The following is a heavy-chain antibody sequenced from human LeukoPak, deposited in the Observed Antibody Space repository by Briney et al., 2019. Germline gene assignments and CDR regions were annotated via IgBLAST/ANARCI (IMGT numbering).Heavy chain of an antibody. CDR1: GGTFSSYA. D-gene: IGHD6-13*01. J-gene: IGHJ4*02. Sequence: SVKVSCKASGGTFSSYAISWVRQAPGQGLEWMGRIIPILGIANYAQKFQGRVTITADKSTSTAYMELSSLRSEDTAVYYCARRGPGYSSSWYLLPFDYWGQGTLVTVSS. V-gene: IGHV1-69*04. CDR2: IIPILGIA. CDR3: ARRGPGYSSSWYLLPFDY.